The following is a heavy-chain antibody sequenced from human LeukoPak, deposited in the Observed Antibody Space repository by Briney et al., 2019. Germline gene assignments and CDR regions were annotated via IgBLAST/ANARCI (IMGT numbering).Heavy chain of an antibody. CDR1: GYTFTSYG. J-gene: IGHJ5*02. CDR2: ISPYNGNT. Sequence: ASVKVSCKASGYTFTSYGICWVRQAPGQGLEWMGWISPYNGNTKSAHKFQGRVTMTTDTSTTTAYMELRSLRSDDTAVYYCARDESERVPTTAKVTWGQGTLVTVSS. D-gene: IGHD6-13*01. CDR3: ARDESERVPTTAKVT. V-gene: IGHV1-18*01.